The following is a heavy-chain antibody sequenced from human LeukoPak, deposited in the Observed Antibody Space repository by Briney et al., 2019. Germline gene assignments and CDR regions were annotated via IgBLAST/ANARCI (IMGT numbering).Heavy chain of an antibody. CDR2: INEDGSEK. J-gene: IGHJ4*02. CDR1: GFTFSNYW. CDR3: ARRAGAYSHPYDY. D-gene: IGHD4/OR15-4a*01. V-gene: IGHV3-7*03. Sequence: GGSLRLSCTASGFTFSNYWMMWVRQAPGKGLEWVANINEDGSEKYYADSVEGRFTISRDNAKNSLDLQMNSLRAEDTAVYYCARRAGAYSHPYDYWGQGTLVTVSS.